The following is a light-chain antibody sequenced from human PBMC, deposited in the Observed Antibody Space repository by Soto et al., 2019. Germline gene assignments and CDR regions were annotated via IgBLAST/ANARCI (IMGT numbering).Light chain of an antibody. Sequence: DIQLTQSPSFLSASVGDRVTITCRASQGISSYLAWYQQTPGRAPNLLIYAASTLQAGVPSRFSGSGSGTEFTLTISSLQPEDFATYYCLQRNYYPLTFGGGTKVEIK. J-gene: IGKJ4*01. CDR1: QGISSY. V-gene: IGKV1-9*01. CDR3: LQRNYYPLT. CDR2: AAS.